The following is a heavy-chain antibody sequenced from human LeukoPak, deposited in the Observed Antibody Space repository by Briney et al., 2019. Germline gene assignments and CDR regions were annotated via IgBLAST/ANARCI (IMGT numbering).Heavy chain of an antibody. J-gene: IGHJ5*02. D-gene: IGHD2-21*02. Sequence: PGGSLRLSCAASEFTFSDSWMHWVRQVPGEGLVWVSRVNSDGSHTTYADSVRGRFTISRDNAKNTLYLQMNSLRAEDTGAYYCTTSSDGVTPPFDPWGQGTLVTVSS. CDR3: TTSSDGVTPPFDP. CDR2: VNSDGSHT. CDR1: EFTFSDSW. V-gene: IGHV3-74*01.